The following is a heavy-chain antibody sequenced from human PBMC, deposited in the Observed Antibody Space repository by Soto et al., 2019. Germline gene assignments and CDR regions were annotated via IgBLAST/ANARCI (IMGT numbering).Heavy chain of an antibody. J-gene: IGHJ4*02. CDR3: ARGGKIPRGYSYGDPFDY. V-gene: IGHV1-2*04. D-gene: IGHD5-18*01. Sequence: QVQLVQSGAEVKKPGASVKVSCKDSGYTFTGYYMHWVRQAPGQGLEWMGWINPNSGGTNYAQRFQGWVTMTRDTSISTAYMELSRLRSDDTAVYYCARGGKIPRGYSYGDPFDYWGQGTLVTVSS. CDR2: INPNSGGT. CDR1: GYTFTGYY.